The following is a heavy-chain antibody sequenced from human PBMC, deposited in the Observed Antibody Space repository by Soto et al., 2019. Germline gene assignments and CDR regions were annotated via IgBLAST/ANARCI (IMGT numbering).Heavy chain of an antibody. Sequence: PSETLSLTCTVSGGSISSYYWSWIRQPPGKGLEWIGYIYYSGSTNYNPSLKSRVTISVDTSKNQFSLKLSSVTAADTAVYYCARVRDTAMVDYWGQGTLVT. D-gene: IGHD5-18*01. CDR3: ARVRDTAMVDY. V-gene: IGHV4-59*01. CDR2: IYYSGST. J-gene: IGHJ4*02. CDR1: GGSISSYY.